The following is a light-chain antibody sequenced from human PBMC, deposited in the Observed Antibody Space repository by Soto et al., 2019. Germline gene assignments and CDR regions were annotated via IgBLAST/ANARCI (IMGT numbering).Light chain of an antibody. Sequence: DIQLTQSPSFLSASVGARVTITCRASQAISSYLAWYQQKPGKAPKLLIYAASTLQSGVPSRFSGSESGTEFTLTISSLQPEDFATYYCQQLNSYPFTFGGGTKVEIK. CDR1: QAISSY. CDR2: AAS. V-gene: IGKV1-9*01. J-gene: IGKJ4*01. CDR3: QQLNSYPFT.